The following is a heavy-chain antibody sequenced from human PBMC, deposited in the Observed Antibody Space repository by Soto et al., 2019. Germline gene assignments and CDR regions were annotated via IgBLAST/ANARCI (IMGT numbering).Heavy chain of an antibody. J-gene: IGHJ4*02. Sequence: GGSLRLSCAASGFSFSISPMHWVRQAPGKGPEWVALISYDGTNKFYADSVKGRFTISRDNSKSTLYFQVDSLRPEDAAVYYCARDPKTSGGQHWAFNYFDSWGQGTLVTVSS. V-gene: IGHV3-30*14. CDR3: ARDPKTSGGQHWAFNYFDS. CDR2: ISYDGTNK. CDR1: GFSFSISP. D-gene: IGHD7-27*01.